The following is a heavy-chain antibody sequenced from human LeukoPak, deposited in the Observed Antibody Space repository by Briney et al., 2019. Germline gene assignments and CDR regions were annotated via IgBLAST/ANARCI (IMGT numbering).Heavy chain of an antibody. D-gene: IGHD2-15*01. Sequence: PGRSLRLSCTASGFTFCDYTMSWFRQAPGKGLAWVGFIRSKAYGETAQYAASVKGRFTISRDDSKSIAYLQMNSLKTEDTALYYCTRDRGYCSGGTCYSEVGYFDYWGQGTLVTVSS. V-gene: IGHV3-49*03. J-gene: IGHJ4*02. CDR1: GFTFCDYT. CDR3: TRDRGYCSGGTCYSEVGYFDY. CDR2: IRSKAYGETA.